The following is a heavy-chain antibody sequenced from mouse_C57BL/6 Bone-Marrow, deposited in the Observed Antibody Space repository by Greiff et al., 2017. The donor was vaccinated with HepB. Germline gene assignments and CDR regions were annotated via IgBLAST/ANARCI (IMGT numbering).Heavy chain of an antibody. CDR2: IHPSDSDT. V-gene: IGHV1-74*01. Sequence: VQLQQPGAELVKPGASVKVSCKASGYTFTSYWMHWVKQRPGQGLEWIGRIHPSDSDTNYNQKFKGKATLTVDKSSSTAYMQLSSLTSEDSAVYYCAIEERIYYGNHYAMDYWGQGTSVTVSS. CDR3: AIEERIYYGNHYAMDY. CDR1: GYTFTSYW. J-gene: IGHJ4*01. D-gene: IGHD2-1*01.